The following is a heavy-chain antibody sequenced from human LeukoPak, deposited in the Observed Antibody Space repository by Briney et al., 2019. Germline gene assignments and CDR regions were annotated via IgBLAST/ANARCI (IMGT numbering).Heavy chain of an antibody. J-gene: IGHJ4*02. CDR2: IYTSGST. CDR3: AMRFSHGPFDY. D-gene: IGHD3-3*01. CDR1: GGSISSYY. Sequence: PSETLSLTCTVSGGSISSYYWSWIRQPAGKGLEWIGRIYTSGSTNYNPSLKSRVTISVDTSKNQFSLKLTSVSAADTAVYFCAMRFSHGPFDYWGQGTLVTVSS. V-gene: IGHV4-4*07.